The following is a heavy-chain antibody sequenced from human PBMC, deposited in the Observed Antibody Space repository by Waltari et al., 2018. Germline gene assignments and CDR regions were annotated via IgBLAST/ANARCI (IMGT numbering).Heavy chain of an antibody. V-gene: IGHV4-38-2*01. CDR2: IYHSGST. CDR3: ARLYGDYEAYYFDY. J-gene: IGHJ4*02. D-gene: IGHD4-17*01. Sequence: QVQLQESGPGLVKPSETLSLTCAVSGYSISSGYYWVWLRQPPGKGLEWIGSIYHSGSTYYNPSLKSRVTISVDTSKNQFSLKLSSVTAADTAVYYCARLYGDYEAYYFDYWGQGTLVTVSS. CDR1: GYSISSGYY.